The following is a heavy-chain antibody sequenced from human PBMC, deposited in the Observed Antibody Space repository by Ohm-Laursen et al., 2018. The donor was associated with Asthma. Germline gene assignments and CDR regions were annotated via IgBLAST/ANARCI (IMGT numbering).Heavy chain of an antibody. D-gene: IGHD6-19*01. CDR3: AKDNGSGWYYY. CDR1: KFTFSNYA. CDR2: ISSTGGST. V-gene: IGHV3-23*01. J-gene: IGHJ4*02. Sequence: GSLRLSCAASKFTFSNYAMNWVRQPPGKGLEWVSEISSTGGSTDYADSVKGRFTTSRDNSKSTMYLQMNSLRAEDTAVYYCAKDNGSGWYYYWGQGTLVTVSS.